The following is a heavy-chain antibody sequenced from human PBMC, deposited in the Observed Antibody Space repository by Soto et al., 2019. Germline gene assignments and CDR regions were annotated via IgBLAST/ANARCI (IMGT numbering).Heavy chain of an antibody. CDR1: EFTFSVYS. V-gene: IGHV3-21*02. CDR3: TRDRVKIRGGYYHYYGMDV. D-gene: IGHD3-10*01. J-gene: IGHJ6*02. Sequence: DVQLEESGGGLVKPGGSLRLSCVASEFTFSVYSMNWVRQAPGKGLEWVSSISSGSSYIYYADSVKGRFTISRDNDKSSLFLHMNSLRVDDTAVYYCTRDRVKIRGGYYHYYGMDVWGQGTTVTVPS. CDR2: ISSGSSYI.